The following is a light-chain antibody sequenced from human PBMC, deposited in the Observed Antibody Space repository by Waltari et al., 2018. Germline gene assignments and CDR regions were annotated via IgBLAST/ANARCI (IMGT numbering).Light chain of an antibody. CDR1: SSNIGTNT. J-gene: IGLJ1*01. V-gene: IGLV1-44*01. CDR2: NTK. Sequence: VLTQPPSASGTPGPRVTISCSGSSSNIGTNTVTWYQQPPGTAPKLLMYNTKQRPSGVPDRFSGSKSGTSASLAISGLQSEDEADYYCATWDGSLNGPYVFGTGTKVTVL. CDR3: ATWDGSLNGPYV.